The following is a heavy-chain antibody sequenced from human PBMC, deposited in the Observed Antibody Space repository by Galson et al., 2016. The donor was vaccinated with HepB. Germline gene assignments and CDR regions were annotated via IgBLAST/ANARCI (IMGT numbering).Heavy chain of an antibody. V-gene: IGHV3-7*03. CDR1: RFTISRYW. CDR3: TSEPTDSEEGY. Sequence: SLRLSCAAPRFTISRYWMGWVRQAPGKGPEWVANINQDGSDRNYVDSVKGRFTISRDNARNSLYLQMSSLGAEDTAVYYCTSEPTDSEEGYWGQGTLVTVSS. J-gene: IGHJ4*02. CDR2: INQDGSDR.